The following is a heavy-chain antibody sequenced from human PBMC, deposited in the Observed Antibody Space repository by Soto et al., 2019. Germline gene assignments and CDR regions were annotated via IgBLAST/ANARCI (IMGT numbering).Heavy chain of an antibody. J-gene: IGHJ4*02. D-gene: IGHD5-12*01. CDR2: IYWDDDK. V-gene: IGHV2-5*02. CDR3: AHIDPEIVTVGGHGGFDY. Sequence: QITLKESGPTLVRPPQTLTLTCTFSGFSLTSGVGVGWIRQPPGKALEWLALIYWDDDKRSSPFLKNRLTITKDTSKNQVVLTMTNVGPVDTATYFCAHIDPEIVTVGGHGGFDYWGQGTLVTVSS. CDR1: GFSLTSGVG.